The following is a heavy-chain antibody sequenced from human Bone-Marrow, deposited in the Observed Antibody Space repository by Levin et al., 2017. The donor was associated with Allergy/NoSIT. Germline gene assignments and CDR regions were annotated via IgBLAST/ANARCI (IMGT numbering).Heavy chain of an antibody. V-gene: IGHV1-3*01. CDR3: ARGRWVGTGLPYYFDF. J-gene: IGHJ4*02. Sequence: ASVKVSCKTSGFTFTTSSIHWVRQAPGQRLEWMGWIDAGNGRTKYSQIFQGRFTITRDTSATTAYMELSSLRFEDTAVYYCARGRWVGTGLPYYFDFWGQGTLVTVSS. CDR2: IDAGNGRT. CDR1: GFTFTTSS. D-gene: IGHD2-8*02.